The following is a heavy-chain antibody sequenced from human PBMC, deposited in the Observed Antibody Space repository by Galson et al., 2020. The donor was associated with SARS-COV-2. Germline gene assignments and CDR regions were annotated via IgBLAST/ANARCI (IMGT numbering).Heavy chain of an antibody. J-gene: IGHJ6*02. CDR3: ARGEYSESWGFYYYGMDV. Sequence: SVKVSCNASGGTFSSCAISWVRHAPAQRLEWMGGFIPNRGIVNFAQKFRGRVTITADKSTSTAYMELSSLSSEDTSVYYCARGEYSESWGFYYYGMDVWGQGTTVTVSS. D-gene: IGHD3-16*01. V-gene: IGHV1-69*10. CDR1: GGTFSSCA. CDR2: FIPNRGIV.